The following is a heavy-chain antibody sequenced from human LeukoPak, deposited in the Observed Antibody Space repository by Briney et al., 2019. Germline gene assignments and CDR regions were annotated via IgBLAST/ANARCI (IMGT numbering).Heavy chain of an antibody. V-gene: IGHV1-18*01. CDR1: GYTFTSYG. Sequence: ASVKVSCKASGYTFTSYGISWVRQAPGQGLEWMGWISAYNGNTNYAQKLHGRVPMTTDTSTSTAYMELRSLTSADTDVYYCARDYGVSYYHIKSPFXYWGQGTLVTVSS. J-gene: IGHJ4*02. D-gene: IGHD2-8*01. CDR2: ISAYNGNT. CDR3: ARDYGVSYYHIKSPFXY.